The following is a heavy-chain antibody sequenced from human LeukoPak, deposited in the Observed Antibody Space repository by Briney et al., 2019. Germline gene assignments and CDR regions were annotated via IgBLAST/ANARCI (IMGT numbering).Heavy chain of an antibody. J-gene: IGHJ3*02. CDR3: ARGGAAAEEKVADAFDI. Sequence: GGSLRLSCAASGFTFSSYWMPWVRQAPGKGLVWVSRINSDGSSTSYADSVKGRFTISRDNAKNTLYLQMNSLRAEDTAVYYCARGGAAAEEKVADAFDIWGQGTMVTVSS. V-gene: IGHV3-74*01. CDR2: INSDGSST. CDR1: GFTFSSYW. D-gene: IGHD6-13*01.